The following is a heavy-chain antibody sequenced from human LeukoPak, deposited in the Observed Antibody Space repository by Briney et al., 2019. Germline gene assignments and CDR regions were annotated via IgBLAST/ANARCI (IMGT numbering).Heavy chain of an antibody. V-gene: IGHV3-23*01. CDR1: GFTFSNEA. Sequence: GGSLRLSCAVSGFTFSNEAMGWVRQLRGGGLEWVSTISPGGGTTYYAESMKGRFTISRDNSKTTLYLEMNSLRVEDTAVYYCARNDFWSGSDYWGQGTLVTVSS. D-gene: IGHD3-3*01. J-gene: IGHJ4*02. CDR3: ARNDFWSGSDY. CDR2: ISPGGGTT.